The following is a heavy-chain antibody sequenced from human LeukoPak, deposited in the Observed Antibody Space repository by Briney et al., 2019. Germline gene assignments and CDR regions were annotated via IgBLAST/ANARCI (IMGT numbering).Heavy chain of an antibody. CDR3: ARDRAGVIVEVPPAILNPMDV. J-gene: IGHJ6*02. D-gene: IGHD2-2*02. CDR1: GGTFSSYT. Sequence: SVKVSCKASGGTFSSYTINWVRQAPGQGLEWMGRIIPVLGITNYAQKFQGRVTITADKSTSIAYMELSSLRSEDTAIYYCARDRAGVIVEVPPAILNPMDVWGQGTTVTVSS. CDR2: IIPVLGIT. V-gene: IGHV1-69*04.